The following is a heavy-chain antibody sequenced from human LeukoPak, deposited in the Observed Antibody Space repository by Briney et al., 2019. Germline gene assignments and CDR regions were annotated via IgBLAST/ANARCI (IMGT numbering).Heavy chain of an antibody. V-gene: IGHV3-33*01. D-gene: IGHD6-13*01. J-gene: IGHJ4*02. CDR2: IWYDGSNK. Sequence: PGGSLRLSCAASGFTFSSYGMHWVRQAPGKGLEGVAVIWYDGSNKYYADSVKGRFTISRDNSKNTLYLQMNSLRAEDTAVYYCARGVPDTIAAVGIFDYWGQGTLVTVSS. CDR1: GFTFSSYG. CDR3: ARGVPDTIAAVGIFDY.